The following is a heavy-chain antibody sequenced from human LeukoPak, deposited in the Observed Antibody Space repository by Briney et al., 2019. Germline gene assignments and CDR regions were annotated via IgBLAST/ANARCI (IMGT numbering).Heavy chain of an antibody. J-gene: IGHJ4*02. Sequence: PSETLSLTCAVYGGSFSGYYWSWIRQPPGKGLEWIGEINHSGSTNYNPSLKSRVTISVDTSKNQFSLKLSSVTAADTAAYYCARGRIAVAGASTSLFDIDYWGQGTLVTVSS. D-gene: IGHD6-19*01. CDR1: GGSFSGYY. CDR2: INHSGST. V-gene: IGHV4-34*01. CDR3: ARGRIAVAGASTSLFDIDY.